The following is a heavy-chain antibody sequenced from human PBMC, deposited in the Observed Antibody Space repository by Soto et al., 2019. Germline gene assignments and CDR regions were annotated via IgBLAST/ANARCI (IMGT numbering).Heavy chain of an antibody. D-gene: IGHD6-19*01. CDR2: ISWNSGSI. Sequence: EVQLVESGGGLVQPGRSLRLSCAASGFTFDDYAMHWVRQAPGKGLEWVAGISWNSGSIGYADSVKGRFTISRDNAKNSLYLQMNSLRAEDTALYYCAKVGIAVATNYYFYYWGQGTLVTVSS. J-gene: IGHJ4*02. V-gene: IGHV3-9*01. CDR1: GFTFDDYA. CDR3: AKVGIAVATNYYFYY.